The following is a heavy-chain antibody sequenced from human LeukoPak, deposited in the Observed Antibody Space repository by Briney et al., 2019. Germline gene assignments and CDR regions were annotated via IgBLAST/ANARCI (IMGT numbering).Heavy chain of an antibody. D-gene: IGHD1-26*01. CDR1: GFTFGSYW. CDR3: ARDKIVGATHFDY. J-gene: IGHJ4*02. CDR2: INQDGSEK. Sequence: GGSLRLSCAASGFTFGSYWMSWVRQAPGKGLEWVANINQDGSEKYYVDSVKGRFTISRDNAKNSLYLQMNSLRADDTAVYYCARDKIVGATHFDYWGQGTLVTVSS. V-gene: IGHV3-7*03.